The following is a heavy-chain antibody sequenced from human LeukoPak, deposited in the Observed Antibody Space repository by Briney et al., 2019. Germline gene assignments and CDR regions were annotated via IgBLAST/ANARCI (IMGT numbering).Heavy chain of an antibody. CDR2: IYTSGST. J-gene: IGHJ6*03. D-gene: IGHD6-19*01. CDR3: ARNPPPGVGWGAYYYYNYRDV. V-gene: IGHV4-4*07. Sequence: PSETLSLTCTVSGGSISSYYWSWIRQPAGKGLEWIGRIYTSGSTNYNPSLKSRVTMSVDTSKNQFSLKLSSVTAADTAVYYCARNPPPGVGWGAYYYYNYRDVGEKGPRAPVPS. CDR1: GGSISSYY.